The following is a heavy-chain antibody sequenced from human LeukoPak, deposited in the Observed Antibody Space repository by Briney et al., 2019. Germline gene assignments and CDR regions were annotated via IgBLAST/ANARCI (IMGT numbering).Heavy chain of an antibody. Sequence: SETLSLTCTVSGGSISSYYWSWIRQPPGKGLEWIGYIYYSGSTNYNPSLKSRVTISVDTSKNKFSLKLSSVTAADTAVYYCARGHYDILTGPMDYYYYGMDVWGQGTTVTVSS. CDR1: GGSISSYY. D-gene: IGHD3-9*01. J-gene: IGHJ6*02. V-gene: IGHV4-59*01. CDR3: ARGHYDILTGPMDYYYYGMDV. CDR2: IYYSGST.